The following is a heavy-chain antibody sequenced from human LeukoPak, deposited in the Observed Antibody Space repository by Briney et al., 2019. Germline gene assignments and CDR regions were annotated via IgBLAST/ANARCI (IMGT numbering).Heavy chain of an antibody. D-gene: IGHD2-2*01. CDR2: VSGFGGTT. J-gene: IGHJ5*02. CDR1: GFIFFSSA. V-gene: IGHV3-23*01. CDR3: AKGSFFTVVEPAAITLDP. Sequence: PGGSLRLSCTASGFIFFSSAMSWVRQAPGKGLEWVSTVSGFGGTTYYADSVKGRFTISRDNSKNTLYLQMNRLRAEDTAVYSCAKGSFFTVVEPAAITLDPWGQGTLVTVSS.